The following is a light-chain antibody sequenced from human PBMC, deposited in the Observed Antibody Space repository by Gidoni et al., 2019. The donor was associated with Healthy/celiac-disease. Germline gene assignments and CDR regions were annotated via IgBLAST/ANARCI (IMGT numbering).Light chain of an antibody. J-gene: IGKJ5*01. CDR3: QQYGSSPPSIT. CDR2: GAS. CDR1: QSVSSSY. V-gene: IGKV3-20*01. Sequence: EIVFPQSPGTLSLSPGERANLSCRASQSVSSSYLAWYQQKPGQAPRLLIYGASSRATGIPDRFSGSGSGTDFTLTISRLEPEDFAVYYCQQYGSSPPSITFGQGTRLEIK.